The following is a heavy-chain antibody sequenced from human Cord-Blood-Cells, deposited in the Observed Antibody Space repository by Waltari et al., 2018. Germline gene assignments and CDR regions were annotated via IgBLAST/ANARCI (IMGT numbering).Heavy chain of an antibody. CDR2: IYSDGST. D-gene: IGHD3-16*01. CDR1: GFTVSSNY. V-gene: IGHV3-53*01. Sequence: EVQLVESGGGLIQTGGSLRLSCAASGFTVSSNYMSWVRQAPGKGLEWVSVIYSDGSTYDADSAKGRFTVSRDNSKNTLYLQMNSLGAEDTAVYYCARDGGLAGYWYFDLWGRGTLVTVSS. CDR3: ARDGGLAGYWYFDL. J-gene: IGHJ2*01.